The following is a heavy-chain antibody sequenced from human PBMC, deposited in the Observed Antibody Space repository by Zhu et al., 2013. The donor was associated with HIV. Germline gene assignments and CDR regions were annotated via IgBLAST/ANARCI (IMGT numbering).Heavy chain of an antibody. Sequence: QVELVQSGAEVKKPGASVTVSCKASAYSFTGYYMHWVRQAPGQGLEWMGWINPNSGDTKYAQKFQGRVTMTRDTSISTAYMELNSLRSEDTAVYYCATKRTQSGYHQAGMDVWGQGTTVTVSS. D-gene: IGHD6-25*01. V-gene: IGHV1-2*02. CDR3: ATKRTQSGYHQAGMDV. CDR2: INPNSGDT. J-gene: IGHJ6*02. CDR1: AYSFTGYY.